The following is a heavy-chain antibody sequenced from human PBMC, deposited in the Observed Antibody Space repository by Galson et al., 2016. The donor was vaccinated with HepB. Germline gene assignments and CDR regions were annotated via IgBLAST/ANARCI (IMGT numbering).Heavy chain of an antibody. D-gene: IGHD4-17*01. Sequence: SVKVSCKASGYTFTSYSMHWVRQAPGQGLEWMGVIDTRFGDIVCSQKFQGRVTMTRDTSTSTVYMELSSLRSEDTAMYYCARDRPNYGDHGDYWGQGTLLTVSS. CDR3: ARDRPNYGDHGDY. CDR1: GYTFTSYS. J-gene: IGHJ4*02. CDR2: IDTRFGDI. V-gene: IGHV1-46*01.